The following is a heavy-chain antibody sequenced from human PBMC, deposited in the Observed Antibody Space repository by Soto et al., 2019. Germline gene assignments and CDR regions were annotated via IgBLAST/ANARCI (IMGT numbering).Heavy chain of an antibody. V-gene: IGHV2-5*02. CDR1: GFSLSTSGVG. CDR3: AHSPRYGGYAHYYGMDV. J-gene: IGHJ6*02. CDR2: IYWDDDK. D-gene: IGHD5-12*01. Sequence: QITLKESGPTLVKPTQTLTLTCTFSGFSLSTSGVGVGWIRQPPGKALEWLALIYWDDDKRYSPSLKSRLTITKDTSKNQVVLTMTNMDPVDTATYYCAHSPRYGGYAHYYGMDVWGQGTTVTVSS.